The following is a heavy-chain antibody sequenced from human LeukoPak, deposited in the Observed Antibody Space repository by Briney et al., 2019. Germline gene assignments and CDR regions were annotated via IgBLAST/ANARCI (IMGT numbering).Heavy chain of an antibody. J-gene: IGHJ4*02. CDR3: ARLGYDFLTGYRAHFDY. D-gene: IGHD3-9*01. V-gene: IGHV4-39*01. CDR1: SGSISSTTYY. Sequence: SETLSLTCTVSSGSISSTTYYWGWIRQPPGKGLEWIGSIYYSGSTYYNPSLKSRVIMSVDMFKNQFSLNLSSVTAADTAVYYCARLGYDFLTGYRAHFDYWGQGTLVTVSS. CDR2: IYYSGST.